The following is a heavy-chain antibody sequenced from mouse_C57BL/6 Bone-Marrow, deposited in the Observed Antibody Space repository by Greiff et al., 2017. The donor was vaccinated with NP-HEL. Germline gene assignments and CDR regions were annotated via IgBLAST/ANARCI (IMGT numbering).Heavy chain of an antibody. Sequence: EVKLMESGGDLVKPGGSLKLSCAASGFTFSSYGMSWVRQTPDKRLEWVATISSGGSYTYYPDSVKGRFTMSRDNAKNTLYLQMSSLKSEDTAMYYCARPSDGGRFAYGGQGTLVTVSA. J-gene: IGHJ3*01. CDR1: GFTFSSYG. CDR3: ARPSDGGRFAY. CDR2: ISSGGSYT. V-gene: IGHV5-6*01.